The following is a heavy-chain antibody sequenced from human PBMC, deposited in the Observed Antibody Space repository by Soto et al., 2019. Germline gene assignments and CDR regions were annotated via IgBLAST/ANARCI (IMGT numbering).Heavy chain of an antibody. CDR1: GYTFTSYG. CDR2: ISGYNGNT. CDR3: ARAGKYYYGSGSPYYYGMDV. J-gene: IGHJ6*02. Sequence: QVQLVQSGAEVKKPGASVKVSCTASGYTFTSYGVSWVRQAPGQGLEWMGWISGYNGNTNYAQKLQGRVTMTTDTSTSTAYMELRSLRSDDTAVYYCARAGKYYYGSGSPYYYGMDVWGQGITVTVS. V-gene: IGHV1-18*04. D-gene: IGHD3-10*01.